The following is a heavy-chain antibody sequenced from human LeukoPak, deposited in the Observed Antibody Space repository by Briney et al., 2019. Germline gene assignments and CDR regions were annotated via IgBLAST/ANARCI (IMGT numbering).Heavy chain of an antibody. Sequence: SETLSLTCTVSGGSFTGISNYWTWLRQPPGKELEWIGKIYKTGHADYNPSPKSRVTLSVDTTNNQFSLRLTSATAADTAVYYCARGLHYVDVWGKGITVSVSS. V-gene: IGHV4-39*02. CDR1: GGSFTGISNY. CDR2: IYKTGHA. CDR3: ARGLHYVDV. D-gene: IGHD2-15*01. J-gene: IGHJ6*03.